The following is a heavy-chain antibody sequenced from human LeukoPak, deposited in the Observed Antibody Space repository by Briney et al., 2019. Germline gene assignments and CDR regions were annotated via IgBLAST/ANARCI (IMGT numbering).Heavy chain of an antibody. D-gene: IGHD1-26*01. V-gene: IGHV1-46*01. CDR3: ARDNSVGDTAWWFDP. CDR1: GYSFTSYY. CDR2: INPSGSST. Sequence: ASVKVSCKASGYSFTSYYMHWVRQAPGQGLEWMGLINPSGSSTSYAQKFQGRLSLTRDMSTSTDYMEPSSLRSEDTAVYYCARDNSVGDTAWWFDPWGQGTLVTVSS. J-gene: IGHJ5*02.